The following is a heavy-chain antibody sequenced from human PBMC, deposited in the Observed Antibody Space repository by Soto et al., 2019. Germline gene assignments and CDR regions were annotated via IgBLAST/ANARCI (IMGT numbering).Heavy chain of an antibody. CDR3: ASSHRWLQPFDY. Sequence: QVQLVQSGAEVKKPGASVKVSCKASGYTFTSYGISWVRQAPGQGLEWMGWLSAYNGNTNYAQKLQGRVTITTHTPTSTAYMELRSLRSDDTAVYYCASSHRWLQPFDYWGQGTLVTVSS. CDR2: LSAYNGNT. D-gene: IGHD5-12*01. J-gene: IGHJ4*02. CDR1: GYTFTSYG. V-gene: IGHV1-18*01.